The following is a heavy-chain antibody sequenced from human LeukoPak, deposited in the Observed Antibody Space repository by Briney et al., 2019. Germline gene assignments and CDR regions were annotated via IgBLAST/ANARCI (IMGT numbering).Heavy chain of an antibody. Sequence: GGSLRLSCVASGFIVSDNYMSWVRQAPGKGLECVSAFYSDGSTYYVDSVKGRFIISRDDSKNTLYLQMNSPRAEDTAAYYCAKDGNWARFENWGQGTLVTVSS. V-gene: IGHV3-53*01. CDR3: AKDGNWARFEN. J-gene: IGHJ4*02. CDR1: GFIVSDNY. D-gene: IGHD7-27*01. CDR2: FYSDGST.